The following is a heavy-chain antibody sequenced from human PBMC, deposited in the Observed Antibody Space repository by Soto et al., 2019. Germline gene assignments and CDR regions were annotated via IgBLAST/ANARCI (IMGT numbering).Heavy chain of an antibody. CDR3: ARDSATPFDY. J-gene: IGHJ4*02. Sequence: QVQLVQSGAEVKKPGSSVKVSCKASGGTFSSYTISWVRQAPGQGLEWMGRIIPILGIANYAQKFQGRVTISADKATSTVYMELSSLRSEDTAVYYCARDSATPFDYWGQGTLVTVSS. V-gene: IGHV1-69*08. CDR1: GGTFSSYT. CDR2: IIPILGIA. D-gene: IGHD2-15*01.